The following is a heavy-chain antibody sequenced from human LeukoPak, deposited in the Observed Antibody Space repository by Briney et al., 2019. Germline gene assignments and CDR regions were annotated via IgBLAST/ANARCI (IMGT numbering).Heavy chain of an antibody. V-gene: IGHV1-18*01. CDR3: AGSLGYCTSNVCYLKY. Sequence: ASVKVSCKTSGYSENFYGMTWVRQVAGQGLEWMGWISAQHGQTEYAPNSQDRVNMTRDTYTNTAYMELRSLRSDNTAVYYCAGSLGYCTSNVCYLKYWGQGTLVTVSS. D-gene: IGHD2-8*01. J-gene: IGHJ4*02. CDR2: ISAQHGQT. CDR1: GYSENFYG.